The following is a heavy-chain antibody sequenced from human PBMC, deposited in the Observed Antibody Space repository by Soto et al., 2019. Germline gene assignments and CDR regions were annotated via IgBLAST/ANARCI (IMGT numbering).Heavy chain of an antibody. Sequence: HPGGSLXLSXAASXFTXXDYAXXXXXXXXXXXXXXXXXISWNSGSIGYADSVKGRFTISRDNAKNSLYLQMNSLRAEDTALYYCAKDAPIVVVPAAMSGTMYYYYYYMDVWGKGTTVTVSS. V-gene: IGHV3-9*01. CDR1: XFTXXDYA. D-gene: IGHD2-2*01. J-gene: IGHJ6*03. CDR3: AKDAPIVVVPAAMSGTMYYYYYYMDV. CDR2: ISWNSGSI.